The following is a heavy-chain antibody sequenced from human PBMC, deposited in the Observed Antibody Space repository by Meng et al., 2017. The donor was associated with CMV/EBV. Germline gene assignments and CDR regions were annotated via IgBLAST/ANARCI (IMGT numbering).Heavy chain of an antibody. CDR1: GWSFSGYY. CDR3: ARDYGGNSEWYFDL. J-gene: IGHJ2*01. V-gene: IGHV4-34*01. CDR2: INHSGST. D-gene: IGHD4-23*01. Sequence: CAVYGWSFSGYYWSWIRQPPGRGLEWIGKINHSGSTNYNPSLKSRVTISVDTSKNQFSLKLSSVTAADTAVYYCARDYGGNSEWYFDLWGRGTLVTVSS.